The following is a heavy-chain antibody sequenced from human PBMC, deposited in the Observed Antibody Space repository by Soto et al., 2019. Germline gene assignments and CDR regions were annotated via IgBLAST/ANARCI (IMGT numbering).Heavy chain of an antibody. J-gene: IGHJ4*02. V-gene: IGHV3-11*01. CDR1: GFTFSDSY. CDR3: ATDPYYYASER. Sequence: QVHLVESGGGVIKPGGSLRLSCAASGFTFSDSYMTWIRQAPGKGLEWVSYISGGGETIYYADSVRGRFTVSRDNAKNSVYLQMNSLRAEDTAMYYCATDPYYYASERWGQGTLVTVSS. D-gene: IGHD3-10*01. CDR2: ISGGGETI.